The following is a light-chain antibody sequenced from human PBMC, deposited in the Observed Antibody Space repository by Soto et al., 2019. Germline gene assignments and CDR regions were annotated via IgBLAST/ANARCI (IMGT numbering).Light chain of an antibody. CDR3: QTWGTGPWV. V-gene: IGLV4-69*01. Sequence: QAVVTQSPSASASLGASVKLTCTLSSGHSSYAIAWHQQQPEKGPRYLMKLNSDGSHSKGDGIPDRFSGSSSGAERYLSISSLQSEDEADYYCQTWGTGPWVFGGGTKLTVI. CDR2: LNSDGSH. J-gene: IGLJ3*02. CDR1: SGHSSYA.